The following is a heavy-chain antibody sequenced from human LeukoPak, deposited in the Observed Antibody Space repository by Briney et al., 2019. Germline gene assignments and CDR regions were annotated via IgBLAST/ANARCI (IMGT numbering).Heavy chain of an antibody. CDR3: ARDLRAGTPGFFYYYGMDV. CDR1: GYTFTTSA. CDR2: INAGNGDT. D-gene: IGHD1-1*01. V-gene: IGHV1-3*01. Sequence: GASVKVSCKASGYTFTTSAMHWVRQAPGQRLEWMGWINAGNGDTKYSQKFQGRVTITRDTSASTAYMELSSLRSEDTAVYYCARDLRAGTPGFFYYYGMDVWGQGTTVIVSS. J-gene: IGHJ6*02.